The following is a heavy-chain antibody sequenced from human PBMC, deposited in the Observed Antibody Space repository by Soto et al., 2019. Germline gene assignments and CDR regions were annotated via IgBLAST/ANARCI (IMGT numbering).Heavy chain of an antibody. Sequence: SETLSLTCTVSGGSISSYYWSWIRQPPGKGLEWIGYIYYSGSINYNPSLKSRVTISVDTSKNQFSLKLSSVTAADTAVYYCARGAGEVTAIKGPYYYGMDVWGQGTTVTVSS. CDR1: GGSISSYY. CDR3: ARGAGEVTAIKGPYYYGMDV. J-gene: IGHJ6*02. CDR2: IYYSGSI. D-gene: IGHD2-21*02. V-gene: IGHV4-59*08.